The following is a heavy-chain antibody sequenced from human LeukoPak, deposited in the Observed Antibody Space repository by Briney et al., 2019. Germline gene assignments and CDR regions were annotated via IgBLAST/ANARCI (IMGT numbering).Heavy chain of an antibody. D-gene: IGHD3-16*01. CDR3: AKGLMITFGGVLDAFDI. Sequence: GGSRRLSCAASGFTFSSYAMSWVRQGPGQGLEWVSAISGSGGSTYYADSVKGRFTISRDNSKNTLYLQMNSLRAEDTAVYYCAKGLMITFGGVLDAFDIWGQGTMVTVSS. CDR2: ISGSGGST. J-gene: IGHJ3*02. CDR1: GFTFSSYA. V-gene: IGHV3-23*01.